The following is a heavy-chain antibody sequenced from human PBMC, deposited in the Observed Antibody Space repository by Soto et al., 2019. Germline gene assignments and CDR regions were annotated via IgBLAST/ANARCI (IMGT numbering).Heavy chain of an antibody. CDR2: IIPIFGAA. Sequence: SVKVACKASGGPFISYAIFWVRQSPGQGLEWMGGIIPIFGAANYAQKFQGRVTITADESTSTAYMELSSLRSEDTAVYYCARAQRRYCSSTSCYFFDYWGQGTLVTVSS. D-gene: IGHD2-2*01. CDR3: ARAQRRYCSSTSCYFFDY. J-gene: IGHJ4*02. V-gene: IGHV1-69*01. CDR1: GGPFISYA.